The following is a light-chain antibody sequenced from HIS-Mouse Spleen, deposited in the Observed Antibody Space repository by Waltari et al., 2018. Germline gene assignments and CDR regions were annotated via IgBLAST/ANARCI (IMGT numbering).Light chain of an antibody. V-gene: IGKV3-15*01. CDR2: GAS. CDR3: QQYNNWPPWT. CDR1: QRVSSN. J-gene: IGKJ1*01. Sequence: LVMTQSPATLSVSPGARATLSCRASQRVSSNLAGYQQKPGQAPRLLIYGASNRATGIPARFSGSGSGTEFTLTISSMQSEDFAVYYCQQYNNWPPWTFGQGTKVEIK.